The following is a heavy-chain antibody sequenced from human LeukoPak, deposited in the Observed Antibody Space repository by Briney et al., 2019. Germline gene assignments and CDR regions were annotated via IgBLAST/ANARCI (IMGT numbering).Heavy chain of an antibody. D-gene: IGHD3-3*02. V-gene: IGHV3-7*01. J-gene: IGHJ3*02. CDR1: GFTFSNYW. CDR3: ATDSFSISSISLPGADAFDI. CDR2: INQDGSAK. Sequence: PGGSLRLSCGASGFTFSNYWMTWVRQAPGKGLEGVASINQDGSAKYYVGPVKGRFTISRDNAKNSLYLQMNSLRVDETAVYHCATDSFSISSISLPGADAFDIWGQGTMVTVSS.